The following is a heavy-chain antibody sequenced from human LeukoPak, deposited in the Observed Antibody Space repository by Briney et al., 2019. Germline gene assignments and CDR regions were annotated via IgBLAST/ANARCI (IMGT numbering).Heavy chain of an antibody. D-gene: IGHD3-10*01. Sequence: GALRLSCAASGFMFSSYWMTWVRQAPGKGLEWVANMNQDGSENYYVDSVKGRFTISRDNAKNSLYLQMNSLRAEDTAVYYCARDGGFIPYWGQGTLVTVSS. J-gene: IGHJ4*02. CDR3: ARDGGFIPY. CDR1: GFMFSSYW. CDR2: MNQDGSEN. V-gene: IGHV3-7*01.